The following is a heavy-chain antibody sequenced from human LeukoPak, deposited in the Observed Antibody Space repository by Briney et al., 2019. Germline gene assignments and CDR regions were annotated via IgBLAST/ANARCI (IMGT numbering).Heavy chain of an antibody. CDR2: IKQDGSEK. CDR3: ARDSAGNDY. Sequence: GGSLRLSCAASGFTFSNAWMSWVRQAPGKGLEWMANIKQDGSEKYYIDSVKGRFTISRDNAKNSLYLQMNSLRAEDTAMYYCARDSAGNDYWGQGTLVTVSS. V-gene: IGHV3-7*01. CDR1: GFTFSNAW. D-gene: IGHD6-13*01. J-gene: IGHJ4*02.